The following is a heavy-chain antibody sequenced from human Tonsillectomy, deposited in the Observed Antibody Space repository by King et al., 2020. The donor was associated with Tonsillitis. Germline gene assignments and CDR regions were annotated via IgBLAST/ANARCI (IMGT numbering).Heavy chain of an antibody. CDR1: GASMSSYF. CDR2: THASGST. D-gene: IGHD2-2*01. V-gene: IGHV4-4*07. J-gene: IGHJ4*02. Sequence: VQLQQSGPGLVRPSETLSLTCTVSGASMSSYFWTWIRQPAEKGLEWIGRTHASGSTNYNPSLESRLTMSLYTSKSQFSLKLTSMTAADTAVYYCARDQPVGSTRFDYWGQGILVTVSS. CDR3: ARDQPVGSTRFDY.